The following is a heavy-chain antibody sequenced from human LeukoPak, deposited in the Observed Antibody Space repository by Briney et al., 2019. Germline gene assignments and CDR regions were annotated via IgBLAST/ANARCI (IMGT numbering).Heavy chain of an antibody. Sequence: SVKVSRKASGGTFSSYAISWVRQAPGQGLEWMGGIIPIFGTANYAQKFQGRVTIAADESTSTAYMELSSLRSEDTAVYYCARSEYGAFDYWGQGTLVTVSS. V-gene: IGHV1-69*13. CDR3: ARSEYGAFDY. J-gene: IGHJ4*02. CDR2: IIPIFGTA. D-gene: IGHD4-17*01. CDR1: GGTFSSYA.